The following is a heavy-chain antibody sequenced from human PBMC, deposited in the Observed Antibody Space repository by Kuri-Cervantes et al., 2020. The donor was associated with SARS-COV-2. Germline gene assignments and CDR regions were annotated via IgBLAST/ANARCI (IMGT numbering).Heavy chain of an antibody. V-gene: IGHV3-66*01. CDR1: GFTVNSNY. CDR2: IFAGGST. CDR3: AREDTAPNHYYYGMDV. Sequence: GGSLRLSCAASGFTVNSNYMTWVRQAPGKGLEWVSIIFAGGSTYYADSVKGRFTISRDNSKNTLYLQMNSLRAEDTAVYYCAREDTAPNHYYYGMDVWGQGTTVTVSS. D-gene: IGHD5-18*01. J-gene: IGHJ6*02.